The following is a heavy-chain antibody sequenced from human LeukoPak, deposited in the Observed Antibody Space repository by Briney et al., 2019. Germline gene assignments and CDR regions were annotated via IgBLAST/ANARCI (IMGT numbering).Heavy chain of an antibody. Sequence: GGSLRLSCAASGFTFSSYAMHWVRQAPGKGLEWVAVISYDGSNKYYADSVKGRFTISRDNSKNTLYLQMNSLRAGDTAVYYCARDRRSYYYDSSGILDYWGQGTLVTVSS. CDR1: GFTFSSYA. J-gene: IGHJ4*02. CDR3: ARDRRSYYYDSSGILDY. V-gene: IGHV3-30*04. D-gene: IGHD3-22*01. CDR2: ISYDGSNK.